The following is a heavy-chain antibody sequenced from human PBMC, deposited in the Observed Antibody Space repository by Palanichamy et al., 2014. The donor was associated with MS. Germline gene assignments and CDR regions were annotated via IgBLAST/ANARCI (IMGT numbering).Heavy chain of an antibody. Sequence: QVQLVESGGGVVQPGRSLRLSCAASGFTFSSYGMHWVRQAPGKGLEWVAVIWYDGSNKYYADSVKDRFTISRDNSKNTLYLQMNSLRAEDTAVYYCARDLSVMVRGVNVYGMDVWGQGTTVTVSS. CDR2: IWYDGSNK. J-gene: IGHJ6*01. V-gene: IGHV3-33*01. CDR3: ARDLSVMVRGVNVYGMDV. D-gene: IGHD3-10*01. CDR1: GFTFSSYG.